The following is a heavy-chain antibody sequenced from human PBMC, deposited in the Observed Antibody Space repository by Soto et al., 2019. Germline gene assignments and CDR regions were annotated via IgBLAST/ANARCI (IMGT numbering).Heavy chain of an antibody. D-gene: IGHD2-15*01. J-gene: IGHJ4*02. CDR1: GGTFSSYT. Sequence: QVQLVQSGAEVKKPGSSVKVSCKASGGTFSSYTISWVRQAPGQGLEWMGRIIPILGIANYAQKFQGRVTITADKSTSTAYMELSSLRSADTAVYYCARGGTELLLYYWGQGTLVTVSS. CDR2: IIPILGIA. CDR3: ARGGTELLLYY. V-gene: IGHV1-69*02.